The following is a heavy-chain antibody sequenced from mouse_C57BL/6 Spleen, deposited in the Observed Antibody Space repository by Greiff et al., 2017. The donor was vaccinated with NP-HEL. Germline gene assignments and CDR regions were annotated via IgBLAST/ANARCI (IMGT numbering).Heavy chain of an antibody. J-gene: IGHJ3*01. Sequence: QVQLKQSGAELARPGASVKLSCKASGYTFTSYGISWVKQRTGQGLEWIGEIYPRSGNTYYNEKFKGKATLTADKSSSTAYMELRSLTSEDSAVYFCADSSGYDAYWGQGTLVTVSA. CDR2: IYPRSGNT. V-gene: IGHV1-81*01. CDR3: ADSSGYDAY. CDR1: GYTFTSYG. D-gene: IGHD3-2*02.